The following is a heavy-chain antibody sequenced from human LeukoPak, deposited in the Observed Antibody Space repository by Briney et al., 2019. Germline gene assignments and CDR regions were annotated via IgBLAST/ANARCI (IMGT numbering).Heavy chain of an antibody. CDR1: GFTFSSYA. CDR3: AKGRGSYYNSCFQH. Sequence: PGGSLRLSCAASGFTFSSYAMSWVRQAPGKGLEWVSAISGSGGSTYYADSVKGRFTISRDNSKNTLYLQMNSLRAEDTRVYYCAKGRGSYYNSCFQHWGQGTLVTVSS. CDR2: ISGSGGST. D-gene: IGHD3-10*01. J-gene: IGHJ1*01. V-gene: IGHV3-23*01.